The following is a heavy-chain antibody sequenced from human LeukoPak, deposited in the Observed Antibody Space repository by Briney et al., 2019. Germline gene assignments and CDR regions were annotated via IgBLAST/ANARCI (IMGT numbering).Heavy chain of an antibody. Sequence: ASVKASCKASGYTFTSYYMHWVRQAPGQGLEWMGIINPSGGSTSYAQKFQGRVTMTRDTSTSTVYMELSSLRSEDTAVYYCARGWGVVVPAAIYAFDIWGQGTMVTVSS. D-gene: IGHD2-2*01. CDR3: ARGWGVVVPAAIYAFDI. CDR1: GYTFTSYY. J-gene: IGHJ3*02. CDR2: INPSGGST. V-gene: IGHV1-46*01.